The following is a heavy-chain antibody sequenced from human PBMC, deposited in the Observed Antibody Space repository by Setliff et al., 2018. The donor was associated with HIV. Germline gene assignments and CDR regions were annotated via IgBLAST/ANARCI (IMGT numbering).Heavy chain of an antibody. V-gene: IGHV4-4*08. D-gene: IGHD3-10*01. J-gene: IGHJ4*02. CDR2: IYPNGSP. CDR3: TGDYNSGSYRFDY. Sequence: SETLSLTCTVSGGSINNYYWSWIRQPPGRGLEWIGYIYPNGSPDYPSGNIVYNPSFRSRVTLSLDTSKNQFSLKLTSVTAADAAVYYCTGDYNSGSYRFDYWGQGTPVTSPQ. CDR1: GGSINNYY.